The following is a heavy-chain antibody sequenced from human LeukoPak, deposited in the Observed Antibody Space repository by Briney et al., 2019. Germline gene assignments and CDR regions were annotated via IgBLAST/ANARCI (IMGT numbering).Heavy chain of an antibody. CDR3: ARFGIAVAGNYYYYYMDV. D-gene: IGHD6-19*01. CDR1: GRPINSYH. J-gene: IGHJ6*03. V-gene: IGHV4-59*12. Sequence: SETLSLPCTLSGRPINSYHWLWLRQPTGKALEGIGSIYYSGSTYYNPSLKSRVTISVDTSKNQFSLKLSSVTAADTAVYYCARFGIAVAGNYYYYYMDVWGKGTTVTISS. CDR2: IYYSGST.